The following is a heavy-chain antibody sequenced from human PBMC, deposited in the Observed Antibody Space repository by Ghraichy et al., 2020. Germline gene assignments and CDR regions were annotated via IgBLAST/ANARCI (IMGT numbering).Heavy chain of an antibody. Sequence: ASVKVSCKVSGYTLTELSMHWVRQAPGKGLEWMGGFDPEDGETIYAQKFQGRVTMTEDTSTDTAYMELSSLRSEDTAVYYCATAYYYDSSGYPGYYFDYWGQGTLVTVSS. CDR1: GYTLTELS. J-gene: IGHJ4*02. D-gene: IGHD3-22*01. CDR3: ATAYYYDSSGYPGYYFDY. V-gene: IGHV1-24*01. CDR2: FDPEDGET.